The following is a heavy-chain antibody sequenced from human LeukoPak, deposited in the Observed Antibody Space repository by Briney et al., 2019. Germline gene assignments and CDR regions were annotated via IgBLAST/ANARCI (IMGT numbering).Heavy chain of an antibody. CDR2: VYDGGTT. V-gene: IGHV3-53*01. J-gene: IGHJ4*02. D-gene: IGHD2-2*01. CDR3: ARWYCSSAYCYYDY. Sequence: GGSLRLSCAASGFTVSNNYLSWVRQAPGKGLEWVSFVYDGGTTVYADSVKGRFTISRDNSKNTLYLEMNSLRAEDTAVYYCARWYCSSAYCYYDYWGQGTLVTVSS. CDR1: GFTVSNNY.